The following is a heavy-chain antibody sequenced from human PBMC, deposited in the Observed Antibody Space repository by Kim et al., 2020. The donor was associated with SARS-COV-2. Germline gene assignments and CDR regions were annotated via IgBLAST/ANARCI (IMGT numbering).Heavy chain of an antibody. V-gene: IGHV1-46*01. D-gene: IGHD4-17*01. CDR1: GYTFTSYY. Sequence: ASVKVSCKASGYTFTSYYMHWVRQAPGQGLEWMGIINPSGGSTSYAQKFQGRVTMTRDTSTSTVYMELSSLRSEDTAVYYCARAGADYGGDNLLFDYWGQGTLVTVSS. CDR3: ARAGADYGGDNLLFDY. CDR2: INPSGGST. J-gene: IGHJ4*02.